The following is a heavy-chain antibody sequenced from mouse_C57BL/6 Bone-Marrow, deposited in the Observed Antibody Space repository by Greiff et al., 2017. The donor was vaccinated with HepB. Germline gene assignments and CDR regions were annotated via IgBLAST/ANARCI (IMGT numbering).Heavy chain of an antibody. CDR2: ILPGSGST. J-gene: IGHJ2*01. CDR3: AATGTVYY. V-gene: IGHV1-9*01. Sequence: QVQLKESGAELMKPGASVKLSCKATGYTFTGYWIGWVKQRPGHGLEWIGEILPGSGSTYYNEKFKGKATFTAATSSNTAYMQLSSLTTEDSAIYYGAATGTVYYWGQGTTLTVSS. CDR1: GYTFTGYW. D-gene: IGHD4-1*01.